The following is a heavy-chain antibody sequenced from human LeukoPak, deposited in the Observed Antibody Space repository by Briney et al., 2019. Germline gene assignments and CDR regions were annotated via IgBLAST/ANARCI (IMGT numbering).Heavy chain of an antibody. CDR1: GYSFSNYW. CDR3: ARHGYYDFWSGYYTY. V-gene: IGHV5-51*01. J-gene: IGHJ4*02. D-gene: IGHD3-3*01. Sequence: GESLKISCKGSGYSFSNYWIGWVRQMPGKGLEWMGIIYPGDSNIRYSPSFQGQVTISADKSISTAYLQWSSLKASDTAMYYCARHGYYDFWSGYYTYWGQGTLVTVSS. CDR2: IYPGDSNI.